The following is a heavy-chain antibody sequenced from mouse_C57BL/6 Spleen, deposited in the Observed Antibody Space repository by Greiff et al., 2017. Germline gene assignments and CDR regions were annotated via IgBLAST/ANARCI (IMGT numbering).Heavy chain of an antibody. CDR2: INPGSGGT. Sequence: VQLQQSGAELVRPGTSVKVSCKASGYAFTNYLIEWVKQRPGQGLEWIGVINPGSGGTNYNEKFKGKATLTADKSSSTAYMQLSSLTSEDSAVYFCVRREGYGSGAMDYWGQGTSVTVSS. V-gene: IGHV1-54*01. D-gene: IGHD1-1*01. CDR3: VRREGYGSGAMDY. CDR1: GYAFTNYL. J-gene: IGHJ4*01.